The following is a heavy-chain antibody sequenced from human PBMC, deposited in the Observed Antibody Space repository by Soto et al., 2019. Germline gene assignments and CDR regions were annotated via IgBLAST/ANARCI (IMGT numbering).Heavy chain of an antibody. CDR1: GDSVSSNSAA. J-gene: IGHJ6*02. CDR3: ARGSGSVTYYYYGMDV. Sequence: KQSQTLSLTCAISGDSVSSNSAAWNWIRQSPSRGLEWLGRTYYRSKWYNDYAVSVKSRITINPDTSKNQFSLQLNSVTPEDTAVYYCARGSGSVTYYYYGMDVWGQGTTVTVSS. V-gene: IGHV6-1*01. D-gene: IGHD3-10*01. CDR2: TYYRSKWYN.